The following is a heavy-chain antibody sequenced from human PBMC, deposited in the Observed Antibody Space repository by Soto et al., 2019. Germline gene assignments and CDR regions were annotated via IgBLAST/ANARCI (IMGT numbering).Heavy chain of an antibody. Sequence: LRLSCAASGFTFSSYGMHWVRQAPGKGLEWVAVISYDGSNKYYADSVKGRFTISRDNSKNTLYLQMNSLRAEDTAVYYCAKVVSRYYYGVDVWGQGTTVTVSS. CDR1: GFTFSSYG. CDR2: ISYDGSNK. V-gene: IGHV3-30*18. J-gene: IGHJ6*02. CDR3: AKVVSRYYYGVDV. D-gene: IGHD2-15*01.